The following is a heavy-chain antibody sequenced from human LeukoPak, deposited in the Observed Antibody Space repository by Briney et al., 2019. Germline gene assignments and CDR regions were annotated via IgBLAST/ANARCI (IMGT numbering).Heavy chain of an antibody. Sequence: GESLKISCKGSGYSFTSYWIGWVRQMPGKGLEWMGVIYPGDSHTRYSPSFQGQVTISADKSISTALLQWSSLKASDTAMYYCARHLSGSYSGYYFDYWGQGTLVTVSS. CDR2: IYPGDSHT. J-gene: IGHJ4*02. CDR1: GYSFTSYW. D-gene: IGHD1-26*01. V-gene: IGHV5-51*01. CDR3: ARHLSGSYSGYYFDY.